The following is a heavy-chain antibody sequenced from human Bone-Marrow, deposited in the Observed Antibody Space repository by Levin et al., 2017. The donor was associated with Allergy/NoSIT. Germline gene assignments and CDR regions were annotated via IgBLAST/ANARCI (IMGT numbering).Heavy chain of an antibody. CDR3: ARLFYGSGRYYADALDI. Sequence: KTGGSLRLSCTVSGGSTKSYYWNWIRQPPGKGLEWIGYVYSTGTANYNPSLKSRVTMSVDTSKNQFSLTLSSVTAADTAVYFCARLFYGSGRYYADALDIWGPGTVVTVSS. V-gene: IGHV4-59*08. J-gene: IGHJ3*02. CDR2: VYSTGTA. CDR1: GGSTKSYY. D-gene: IGHD3-10*01.